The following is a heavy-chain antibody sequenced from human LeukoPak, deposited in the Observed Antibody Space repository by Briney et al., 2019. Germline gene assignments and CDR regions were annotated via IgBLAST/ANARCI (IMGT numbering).Heavy chain of an antibody. Sequence: SETLSLPCPVSGGSISNSNYYWGWVPPAPGEGLGWIGTIDYSGTSHYNPSLKSRVTMSVDTSKNQVSLSLSSMTAADTADYYCATPNSGRFYYLDYWGQGILVTVSS. D-gene: IGHD1-26*01. V-gene: IGHV4-39*01. CDR3: ATPNSGRFYYLDY. CDR1: GGSISNSNYY. J-gene: IGHJ4*02. CDR2: IDYSGTS.